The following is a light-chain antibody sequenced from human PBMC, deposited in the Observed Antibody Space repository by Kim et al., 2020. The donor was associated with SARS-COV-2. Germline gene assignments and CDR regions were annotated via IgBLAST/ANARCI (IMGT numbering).Light chain of an antibody. CDR3: QQYGSSPLT. Sequence: SPGQSASLFFRSSPGVTGSFVASYSPRPVPAPRLLSSGASSRATGIPDRFSGSGSGTDFTLTISRLEPEDFAVYYCQQYGSSPLTFGGGTKVDIK. CDR1: PGVTGSF. V-gene: IGKV3-20*01. CDR2: GAS. J-gene: IGKJ4*01.